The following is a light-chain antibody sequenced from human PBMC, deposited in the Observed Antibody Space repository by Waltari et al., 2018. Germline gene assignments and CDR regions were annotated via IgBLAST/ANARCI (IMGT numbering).Light chain of an antibody. CDR2: GVS. V-gene: IGKV3-15*01. J-gene: IGKJ4*01. CDR3: QQYNLWPLT. CDR1: QVVSGN. Sequence: EIVMTQSPATLSVSPGERATLPCRASQVVSGNLAWYQQKPGRAPRLLIYGVSSRATGIPARFSGGGSGTDFTLTITGLQSEDFAVYYCQQYNLWPLTFGGGTKVEIK.